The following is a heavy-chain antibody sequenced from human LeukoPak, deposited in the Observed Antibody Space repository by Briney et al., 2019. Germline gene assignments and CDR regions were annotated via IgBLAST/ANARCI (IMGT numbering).Heavy chain of an antibody. D-gene: IGHD2/OR15-2a*01. J-gene: IGHJ4*02. Sequence: SETLSLTCTVSGGSISSSYWSWIRQPPGKGLEWIGYIYYTGSTTYNPSLKSRVTISVDTSKNQFSLKLTSMTAADTAVYFCARGRGFFFPFDYWGQGTLITVSS. V-gene: IGHV4-59*01. CDR3: ARGRGFFFPFDY. CDR2: IYYTGST. CDR1: GGSISSSY.